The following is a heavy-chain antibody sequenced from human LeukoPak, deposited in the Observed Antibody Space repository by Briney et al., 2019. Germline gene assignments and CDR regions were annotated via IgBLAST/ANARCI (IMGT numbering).Heavy chain of an antibody. D-gene: IGHD4-17*01. CDR1: GFTVSSNY. V-gene: IGHV3-53*01. CDR2: IYSGGST. CDR3: ARISSTVMYYYGMDV. J-gene: IGHJ6*04. Sequence: PGGSLRLSCAASGFTVSSNYMSWVRQAPRKGLEWVSVIYSGGSTYYADSVKGRFTISRDNSKNTLYLQMNSLRAEDTAVYYCARISSTVMYYYGMDVWGKGTTVTVSS.